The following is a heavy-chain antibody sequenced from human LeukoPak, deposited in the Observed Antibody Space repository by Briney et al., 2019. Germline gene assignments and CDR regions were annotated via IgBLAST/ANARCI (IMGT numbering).Heavy chain of an antibody. CDR2: INPNSGAT. Sequence: ASVKVSCKTSGYTSDFMKYGVAWVRQAPGQGLKWMGWINPNSGATHYAQSFQARVTMTRDTSIASSYMELTGLESDDTAVYYCARGRRILGGPENAGDFFDFWGQGSLVTVSS. D-gene: IGHD3-16*01. J-gene: IGHJ4*01. V-gene: IGHV1-2*02. CDR3: ARGRRILGGPENAGDFFDF. CDR1: GYTSDFMKYG.